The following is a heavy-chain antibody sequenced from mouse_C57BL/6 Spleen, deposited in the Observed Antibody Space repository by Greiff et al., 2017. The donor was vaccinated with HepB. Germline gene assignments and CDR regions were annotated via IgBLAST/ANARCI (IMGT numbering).Heavy chain of an antibody. Sequence: EVQLQESGPGLVKPSQSLSLTCSVTGYSITSGYYWNWIRQFPGNKLEWMGDISYDGSNNYNPSLKNRISITRDTSKNQFFLKLNSVTTEETATYYCARDGLNYGMLYAMDYWGQGTSVTVSS. CDR1: GYSITSGYY. CDR3: ARDGLNYGMLYAMDY. CDR2: ISYDGSN. J-gene: IGHJ4*01. V-gene: IGHV3-6*01. D-gene: IGHD1-1*01.